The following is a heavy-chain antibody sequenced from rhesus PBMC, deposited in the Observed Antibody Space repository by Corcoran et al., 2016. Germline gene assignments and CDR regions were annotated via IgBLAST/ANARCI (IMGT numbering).Heavy chain of an antibody. CDR1: GGSIGSNS. CDR2: IYGGSGST. V-gene: IGHV4-147*01. J-gene: IGHJ4*01. CDR3: ARYSDYGNYFDY. Sequence: QVQLQESGPGLVKPSETLSLTCAVSGGSIGSNSWSWIRQSPGKGLEWIGYIYGGSGSTSYNPSLKSRVTISTDTSKNQFSLKLSSVTAADTAVYYCARYSDYGNYFDYWGQGVLVTVSS. D-gene: IGHD4-29*01.